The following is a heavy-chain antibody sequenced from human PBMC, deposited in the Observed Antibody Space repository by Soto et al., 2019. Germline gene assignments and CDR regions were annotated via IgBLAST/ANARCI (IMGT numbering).Heavy chain of an antibody. CDR1: GGSISSYY. Sequence: SETLSLTCTVSGGSISSYYWSWIRQPPGKGLEWIGYIYYSESTNYNPSLKSRVTISVDTSKNQFSLKLSSVTAADTAVYYCARDKDAPGITIFEGYYYYYYMDVWGKGTTVTVSS. CDR2: IYYSEST. J-gene: IGHJ6*03. V-gene: IGHV4-59*01. CDR3: ARDKDAPGITIFEGYYYYYYMDV. D-gene: IGHD3-3*01.